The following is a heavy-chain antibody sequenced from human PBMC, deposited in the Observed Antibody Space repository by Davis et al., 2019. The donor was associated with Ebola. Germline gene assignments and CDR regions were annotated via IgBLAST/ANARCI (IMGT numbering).Heavy chain of an antibody. CDR2: INPNSGGT. J-gene: IGHJ4*02. CDR1: GYTFTGYY. Sequence: SVTVSCKASGYTFTGYYMHWVRQAPGQGLEWMGWINPNSGGTNYAQKFQGWVTMTRDTSISTAYMELSRLRSDDTAVYYCARGDYGDYVGISDYWGQGTLVTVSS. D-gene: IGHD4-17*01. V-gene: IGHV1-2*04. CDR3: ARGDYGDYVGISDY.